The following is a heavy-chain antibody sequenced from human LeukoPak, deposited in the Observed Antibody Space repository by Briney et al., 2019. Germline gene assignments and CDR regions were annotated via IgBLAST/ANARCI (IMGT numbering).Heavy chain of an antibody. CDR2: INSDGGWT. V-gene: IGHV3-74*01. CDR1: GNYW. J-gene: IGHJ4*02. D-gene: IGHD2-2*01. CDR3: LSRYETY. Sequence: PGGSVRLSCAASGNYWMHWVRQVPGKGLVWVSHINSDGGWTSYADCVKGGFTSSKANAKMTVYLQMHSLRTDDMAVYYCLSRYETYWARGTLDSVSS.